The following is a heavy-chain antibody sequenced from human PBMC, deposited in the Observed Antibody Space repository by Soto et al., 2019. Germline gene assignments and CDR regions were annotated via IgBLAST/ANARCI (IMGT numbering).Heavy chain of an antibody. J-gene: IGHJ4*02. CDR3: ARDDGSGGPFDY. CDR1: GFTFSSYG. Sequence: GGSLRLSCAASGFTFSSYGMHWVRQAPGKGLEWVAVIWYDGSNKYYADSVKGRFTISRDNAKNSLYLQMNSLRVEDTAIYYCARDDGSGGPFDYWGQGTLVTVSS. D-gene: IGHD3-10*01. CDR2: IWYDGSNK. V-gene: IGHV3-33*01.